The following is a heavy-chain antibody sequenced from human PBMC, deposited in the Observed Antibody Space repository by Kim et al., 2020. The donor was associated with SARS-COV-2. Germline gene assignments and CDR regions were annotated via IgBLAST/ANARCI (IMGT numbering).Heavy chain of an antibody. CDR1: GGSISSSSYY. CDR2: IYYSGST. V-gene: IGHV4-39*01. CDR3: ARRYSSSWTPAYYYYGMDV. D-gene: IGHD6-13*01. J-gene: IGHJ6*02. Sequence: SETLSLTCTVSGGSISSSSYYWGWICQPPGKGLEWIGSIYYSGSTYYNPSLKSRVTISVDTSKNQFSLKLSSVTAADTAVYYCARRYSSSWTPAYYYYGMDVWGQGTTVTVSS.